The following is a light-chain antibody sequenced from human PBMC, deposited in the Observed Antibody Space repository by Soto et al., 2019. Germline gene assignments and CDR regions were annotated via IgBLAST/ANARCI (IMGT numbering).Light chain of an antibody. V-gene: IGKV3-20*01. CDR2: GAS. CDR1: QSVSSSY. CDR3: QQYGSLPFT. J-gene: IGKJ3*01. Sequence: ETVLTQSPGTLSLSPGERATLSCRASQSVSSSYLAWHQQKPGQAPRLLIYGASSRTTGIPDRFSGSGSGTAFTLTISRLEPEDFAVYYCQQYGSLPFTFGPGTKVDIK.